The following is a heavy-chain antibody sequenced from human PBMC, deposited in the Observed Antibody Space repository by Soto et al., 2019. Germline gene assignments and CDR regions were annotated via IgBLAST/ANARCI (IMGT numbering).Heavy chain of an antibody. V-gene: IGHV1-46*01. Sequence: QVQLVQSGAEVKKPGASVKVSCKASGYTFTNYYIHWVRQAPGQGLEWMGMINPSGGSTSYTRRFQGRVTLTRDTSTSTVYMELSSLRSEDTAVYYCARESQSSGWPWFDYWGQGTLVTVSS. CDR1: GYTFTNYY. J-gene: IGHJ4*02. D-gene: IGHD6-19*01. CDR2: INPSGGST. CDR3: ARESQSSGWPWFDY.